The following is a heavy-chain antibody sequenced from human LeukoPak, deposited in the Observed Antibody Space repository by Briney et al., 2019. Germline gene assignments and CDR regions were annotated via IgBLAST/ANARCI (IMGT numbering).Heavy chain of an antibody. CDR3: ARVPASRGGYDFPRPYYFDY. CDR2: IYCSGST. CDR1: GGSISSYY. Sequence: SETLSLTCTVSGGSISSYYWSWIRQPPGNGLEWIGYIYCSGSTNYNPSLKSRVTISVDTSKNQFSLKLSSVTAADTAVYYCARVPASRGGYDFPRPYYFDYWGQGTLVTVSS. D-gene: IGHD5-12*01. J-gene: IGHJ4*02. V-gene: IGHV4-59*01.